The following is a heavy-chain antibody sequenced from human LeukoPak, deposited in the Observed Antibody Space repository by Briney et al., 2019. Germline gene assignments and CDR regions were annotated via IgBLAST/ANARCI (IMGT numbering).Heavy chain of an antibody. D-gene: IGHD2-2*01. CDR1: GNTFFSYD. V-gene: IGHV1-8*01. J-gene: IGHJ4*02. Sequence: ASVKVPCKASGNTFFSYDINWVRQATGQGLEWMGWMNPNSGNTDSARKFQGRVTLTRNTSIGTAYLELSSLKYEDTAVYYCASGYASGNWGQGTLVTVSS. CDR3: ASGYASGN. CDR2: MNPNSGNT.